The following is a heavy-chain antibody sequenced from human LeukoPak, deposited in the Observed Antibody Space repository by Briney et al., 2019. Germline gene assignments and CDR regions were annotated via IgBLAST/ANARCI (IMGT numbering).Heavy chain of an antibody. Sequence: GGSLRLSCAASGFTFSSHAMSWVRQAPGKGLEWVSAISGSGGSTYYADSVKGRFTISRDNSKNTLYLQMNSLRAEDTAVYYCAKVGSSYDFWSGYFNDYYYYYMDVWGKGTTVTVSS. CDR1: GFTFSSHA. V-gene: IGHV3-23*01. D-gene: IGHD3-3*01. CDR3: AKVGSSYDFWSGYFNDYYYYYMDV. J-gene: IGHJ6*03. CDR2: ISGSGGST.